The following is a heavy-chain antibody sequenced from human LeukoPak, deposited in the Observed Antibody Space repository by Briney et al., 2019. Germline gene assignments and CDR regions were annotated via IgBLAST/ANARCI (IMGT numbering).Heavy chain of an antibody. Sequence: GGSLRLSCAASGFTVSSKYMSWVRQAPGKGLEWVANIKQDGSEKYYVDSVKGRFTISRDNAKNSLYLQMNSLRAEDTAVYYCARVNYYGSGSYYPLASGPYYFDYWGQGTLVTVSS. CDR3: ARVNYYGSGSYYPLASGPYYFDY. CDR1: GFTVSSKY. V-gene: IGHV3-7*01. D-gene: IGHD3-10*01. CDR2: IKQDGSEK. J-gene: IGHJ4*02.